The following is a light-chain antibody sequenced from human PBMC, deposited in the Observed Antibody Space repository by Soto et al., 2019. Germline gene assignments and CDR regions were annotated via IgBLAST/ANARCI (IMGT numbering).Light chain of an antibody. Sequence: DIQLTQSPSFLSASVGDRVTITCRASQGINNYLAWYQQKPGKAPKLLIYAASTLQSGVPSRFSGSGSETEFTLTISSLQPEDFATYYCQQLNSYPRITFGQGTRLEIK. CDR1: QGINNY. J-gene: IGKJ5*01. V-gene: IGKV1-9*01. CDR2: AAS. CDR3: QQLNSYPRIT.